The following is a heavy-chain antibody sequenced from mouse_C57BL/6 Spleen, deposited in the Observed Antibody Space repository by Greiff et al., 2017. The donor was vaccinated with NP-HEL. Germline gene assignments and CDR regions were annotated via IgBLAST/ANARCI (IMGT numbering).Heavy chain of an antibody. V-gene: IGHV1-53*01. CDR1: GYTFTSYW. J-gene: IGHJ1*03. Sequence: QVQLQQPGTELVKPGASVKLSCKASGYTFTSYWMHWVKQRPGQGLEWIGNINPSNGGTNYNEKFKSKATLTVDKSYSTAYMQFSSLTSEDTAVYYWASDYDYDEEAGYFEGWGTGTTVTVSS. CDR2: INPSNGGT. CDR3: ASDYDYDEEAGYFEG. D-gene: IGHD2-4*01.